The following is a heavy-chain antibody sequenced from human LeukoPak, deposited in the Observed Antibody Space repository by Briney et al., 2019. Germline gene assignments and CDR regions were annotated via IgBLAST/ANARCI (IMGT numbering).Heavy chain of an antibody. Sequence: SVKVSCKASGGTFSSYAISWVRQAPGQGLEWMGGIIPIFGTANYAQKFQGRVTITADKSTSTAYMELSSLRSEDTAVYYCASSYSGSYGPLDYWGRGTLVTVSS. CDR1: GGTFSSYA. J-gene: IGHJ4*02. V-gene: IGHV1-69*06. D-gene: IGHD1-26*01. CDR3: ASSYSGSYGPLDY. CDR2: IIPIFGTA.